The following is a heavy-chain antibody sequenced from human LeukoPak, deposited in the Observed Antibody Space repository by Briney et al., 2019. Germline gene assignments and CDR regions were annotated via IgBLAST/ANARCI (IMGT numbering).Heavy chain of an antibody. CDR3: AREVRSAGGYDFYYSYYMDV. D-gene: IGHD5-12*01. V-gene: IGHV3-23*01. Sequence: PGGSLRLSCAASGFTFSNYAMRWVRQAPGKGLEWVSGISGSGDSTYYADSVKGRFTISRDNAKNSLYLQMNSLRAEDTAVYYCAREVRSAGGYDFYYSYYMDVWGKGTTVTVSS. J-gene: IGHJ6*03. CDR1: GFTFSNYA. CDR2: ISGSGDST.